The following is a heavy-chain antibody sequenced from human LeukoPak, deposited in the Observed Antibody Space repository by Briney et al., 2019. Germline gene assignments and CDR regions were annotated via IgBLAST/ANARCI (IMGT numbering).Heavy chain of an antibody. Sequence: GGSLRLSCAASGFTFSSYWMHWVRHAPGKGLLWVSRINSDGSSTSYADSVKSRFTISRDNSKTTLYLQMNSLKAEDRAVYYCASAPYYYDSSAGYWGQGTLVIVSS. CDR1: GFTFSSYW. D-gene: IGHD3-22*01. CDR3: ASAPYYYDSSAGY. J-gene: IGHJ4*02. CDR2: INSDGSST. V-gene: IGHV3-74*01.